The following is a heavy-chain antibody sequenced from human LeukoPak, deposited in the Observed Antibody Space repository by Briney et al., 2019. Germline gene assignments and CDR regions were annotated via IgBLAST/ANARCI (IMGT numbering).Heavy chain of an antibody. Sequence: ASVKVSCKVSRSTLTKISIDWVRQVRGKGLEWMGWISAYNGNTNYAQKLQGRVTMTTDTSTSTAYMELRSLRSDDTAVYYCARVKQQLVGNWFDPWGQGTLVTVSS. CDR1: RSTLTKIS. V-gene: IGHV1-18*01. J-gene: IGHJ5*02. D-gene: IGHD6-13*01. CDR2: ISAYNGNT. CDR3: ARVKQQLVGNWFDP.